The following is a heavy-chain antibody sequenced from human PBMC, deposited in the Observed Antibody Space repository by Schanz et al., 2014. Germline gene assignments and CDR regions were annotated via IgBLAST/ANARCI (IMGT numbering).Heavy chain of an antibody. CDR3: ARDGGRDGYNLAFDV. CDR1: GFTFSNYW. V-gene: IGHV3-23*04. CDR2: MYINSGST. Sequence: EVQLVESGGGLVQPGGSLRLSCAASGFTFSNYWMSWVRQAPGKGLEWISSMYINSGSTQYADSVKGRFIISRDSSKNTLLLQMNSLRAEDTAVYFCARDGGRDGYNLAFDVWGQGTLVTVSS. D-gene: IGHD5-12*01. J-gene: IGHJ3*01.